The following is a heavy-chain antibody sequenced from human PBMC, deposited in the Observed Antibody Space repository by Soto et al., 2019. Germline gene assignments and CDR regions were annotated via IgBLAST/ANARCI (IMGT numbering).Heavy chain of an antibody. Sequence: QVQLVESGGGVVQPGRSLRLSCAASGFTFSNYAMHWVRQAPGKGLEWVAVDASKAYYAESVKGRFTISRDNSKDTLYLQMNSLRGEDTAVYYCARTGSYGDYWGQLTLVTVSS. J-gene: IGHJ4*02. CDR2: DASKA. D-gene: IGHD1-26*01. CDR3: ARTGSYGDY. CDR1: GFTFSNYA. V-gene: IGHV3-33*01.